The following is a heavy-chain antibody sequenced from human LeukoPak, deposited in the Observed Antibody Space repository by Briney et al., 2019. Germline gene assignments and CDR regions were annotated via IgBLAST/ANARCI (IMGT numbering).Heavy chain of an antibody. CDR1: GFTFSSYS. J-gene: IGHJ4*02. V-gene: IGHV3-21*01. D-gene: IGHD2-2*02. CDR3: ARGAAAAIRGTLFDY. CDR2: ISSSSSYI. Sequence: PGGSLRLSCAASGFTFSSYSMNGVRQAPGKGLEWVSSISSSSSYIYYADSVKGRFTISRDNAKNSLYLQMNSLRAEDTAVYYCARGAAAAIRGTLFDYWGQGTLVTVSS.